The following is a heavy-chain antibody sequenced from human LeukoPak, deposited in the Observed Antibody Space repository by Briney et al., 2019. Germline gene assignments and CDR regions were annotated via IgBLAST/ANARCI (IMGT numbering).Heavy chain of an antibody. D-gene: IGHD4-11*01. Sequence: GESLKISCKGSGYSFTSYWIGWVRQMPGKGLEWMGIIYPGDSDTRYSPSFQGQVTISADKSISTAYLQWSSLKASDTAMYYCARLMSGQLTYSNYDRYYYYYMDVWGKGTTVTVSS. CDR1: GYSFTSYW. CDR3: ARLMSGQLTYSNYDRYYYYYMDV. CDR2: IYPGDSDT. V-gene: IGHV5-51*01. J-gene: IGHJ6*03.